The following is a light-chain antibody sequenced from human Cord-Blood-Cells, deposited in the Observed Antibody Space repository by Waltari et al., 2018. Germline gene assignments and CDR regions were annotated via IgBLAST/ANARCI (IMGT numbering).Light chain of an antibody. J-gene: IGKJ4*01. V-gene: IGKV1-39*01. CDR3: QQSYSTPLT. CDR1: QSISSY. CDR2: AAS. Sequence: DIQMTQSPSSPSESVGDRVTITCRASQSISSYLNWYQQKPGKAPKRLIYAASSLQSGVPSRFSGSGSGTDFTLTISSLQPEDFATYYCQQSYSTPLTFGGGTKVEIK.